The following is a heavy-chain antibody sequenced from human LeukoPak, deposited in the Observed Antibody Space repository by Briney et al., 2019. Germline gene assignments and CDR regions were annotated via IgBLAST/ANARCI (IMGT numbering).Heavy chain of an antibody. CDR2: IYYSGST. CDR1: GGSFHGYY. CDR3: ARVYSGSYLGYAFDI. V-gene: IGHV4-59*01. J-gene: IGHJ3*02. Sequence: SETLSLTCAVYGGSFHGYYWSWIRQPPGKGLEWIGYIYYSGSTNYNPSLKSRVTISVDTSKNQFSLKLSSVTAADTAVYYCARVYSGSYLGYAFDIWGQGTMVTVSS. D-gene: IGHD1-26*01.